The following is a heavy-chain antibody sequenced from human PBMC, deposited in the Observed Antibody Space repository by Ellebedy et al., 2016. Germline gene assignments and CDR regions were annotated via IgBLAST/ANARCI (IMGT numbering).Heavy chain of an antibody. Sequence: GESLKISXAASGFTFSDYYMSWIRQAPGKGLEWVSYISSSSSYTNYADSVKGRFTISRDNAKNSLYLQMNSLRAEDTAVYYCARGTAGSYYFQGRRYYYGMDVWGQGTTVTVSS. J-gene: IGHJ6*02. V-gene: IGHV3-11*05. CDR2: ISSSSSYT. CDR3: ARGTAGSYYFQGRRYYYGMDV. D-gene: IGHD3-22*01. CDR1: GFTFSDYY.